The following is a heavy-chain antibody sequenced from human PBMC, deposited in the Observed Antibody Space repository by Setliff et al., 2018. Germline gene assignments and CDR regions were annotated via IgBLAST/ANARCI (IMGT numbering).Heavy chain of an antibody. D-gene: IGHD3-22*01. Sequence: SVKVSCKASGGTFSSYGISWVRQAPGQGLEWMGGTIPIFGTTNYAQKFQGRVTIITDESTTTAYMELSSLRSDDTAVYYCAREGVDSRSSTDYRYYMDVWGKGTAVTVS. CDR3: AREGVDSRSSTDYRYYMDV. V-gene: IGHV1-69*05. CDR2: TIPIFGTT. CDR1: GGTFSSYG. J-gene: IGHJ6*03.